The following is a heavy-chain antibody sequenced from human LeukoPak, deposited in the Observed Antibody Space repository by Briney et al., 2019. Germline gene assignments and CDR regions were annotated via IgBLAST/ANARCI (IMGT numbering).Heavy chain of an antibody. J-gene: IGHJ6*03. D-gene: IGHD3-3*01. V-gene: IGHV3-23*01. CDR2: VSGIGANT. CDR3: AKVFDFWGGSDYYYLDV. Sequence: GGSLRLSCAASGFTFSSYAMSWVRQAPGKGLEWVSTVSGIGANTFYADSVKGRFIISRDNFKNSLYLQMHSLRVDDTATYYCAKVFDFWGGSDYYYLDVWGKGTTVTVSS. CDR1: GFTFSSYA.